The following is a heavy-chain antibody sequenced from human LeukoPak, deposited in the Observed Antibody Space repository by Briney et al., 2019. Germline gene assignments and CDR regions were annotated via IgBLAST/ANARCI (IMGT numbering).Heavy chain of an antibody. CDR3: ARHGDGDNYEYFLH. CDR1: GYTFTGYY. V-gene: IGHV1-2*02. CDR2: INPNSGGT. D-gene: IGHD5-24*01. Sequence: ASVKVSCKASGYTFTGYYMHGVRQAPGQGLEWMGWINPNSGGTNYAQKFQGRVTMTRDTSISTAYMELSRLRSDDTAVYYCARHGDGDNYEYFLHWGQGTLVTVSS. J-gene: IGHJ1*01.